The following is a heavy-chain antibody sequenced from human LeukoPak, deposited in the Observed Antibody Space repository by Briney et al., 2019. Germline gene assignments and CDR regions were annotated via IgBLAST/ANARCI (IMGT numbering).Heavy chain of an antibody. D-gene: IGHD5-18*01. V-gene: IGHV4-4*02. CDR2: IYHSGST. CDR3: AREYSYGYMGRYYFDY. Sequence: PSETLSLTCTVSGGSISSYYWSWVRQPPGKGLEWIGEIYHSGSTNYNPSLKSRVTISVDKSKNQFSLKLSSVTAADTAVYYCAREYSYGYMGRYYFDYWGQGTLVTVSS. CDR1: GGSISSYY. J-gene: IGHJ4*02.